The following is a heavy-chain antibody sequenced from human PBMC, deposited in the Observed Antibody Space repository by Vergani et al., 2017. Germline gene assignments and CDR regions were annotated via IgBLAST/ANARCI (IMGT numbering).Heavy chain of an antibody. D-gene: IGHD3-22*01. V-gene: IGHV3-23*01. J-gene: IGHJ4*02. CDR2: ISGSGGST. CDR1: GFTFSSYA. CDR3: AKCHYYDSSGYGGGASVFDY. Sequence: EVQLLESGGGLVQPGGSLRLSCAASGFTFSSYAMSWVRQAPGKGLEWVSAISGSGGSTYYADSVKGRFTISRDNSKNTLYLQMNSLRAEDTAVYYCAKCHYYDSSGYGGGASVFDYWGQGTLVTVSS.